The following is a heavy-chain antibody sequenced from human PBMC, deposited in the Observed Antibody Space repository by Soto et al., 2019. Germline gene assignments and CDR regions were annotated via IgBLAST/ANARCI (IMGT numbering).Heavy chain of an antibody. V-gene: IGHV4-39*01. CDR2: IYYSGST. Sequence: SETLSLTCTVSGGSISSSSYYWGWIRQPPGKGLEWIGSIYYSGSTYYNPSLKSRVTISVDTSKNQFSLKLSSVTAADTAVYYFASLAASAANGIDHWAQAPLVTVSS. J-gene: IGHJ4*02. CDR3: ASLAASAANGIDH. CDR1: GGSISSSSYY. D-gene: IGHD2-2*01.